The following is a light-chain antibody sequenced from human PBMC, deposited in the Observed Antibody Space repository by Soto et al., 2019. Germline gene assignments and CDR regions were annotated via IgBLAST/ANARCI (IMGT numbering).Light chain of an antibody. CDR2: EGS. CDR3: CSYAGGSGFV. V-gene: IGLV2-23*03. Sequence: QSALTQPASVSGSPGQSITFSCTGTSNDVGSYNLVSWYQQYPGKTPKLIIYEGSKRPSGVSNRFPGSKSGNTASLTISGLQAEDEADYYCCSYAGGSGFVFGGGTQLTVL. J-gene: IGLJ2*01. CDR1: SNDVGSYNL.